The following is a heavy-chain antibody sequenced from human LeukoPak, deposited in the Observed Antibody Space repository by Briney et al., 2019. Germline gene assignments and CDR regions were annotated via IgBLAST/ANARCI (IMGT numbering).Heavy chain of an antibody. CDR1: GGSISSYY. CDR3: ARVASSSWYVRWFGP. CDR2: IYYSGST. V-gene: IGHV4-59*01. Sequence: PSETLSLTCTVSGGSISSYYWSWIRQPPGKGLEWIRYIYYSGSTNYNPSLKSRVTISVDTSKNQFSLKLSSVTAADTAVYYCARVASSSWYVRWFGPWGQGTLVTVSS. D-gene: IGHD6-13*01. J-gene: IGHJ5*02.